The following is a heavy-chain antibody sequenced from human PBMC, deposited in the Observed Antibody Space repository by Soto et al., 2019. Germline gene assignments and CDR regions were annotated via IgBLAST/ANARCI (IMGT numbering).Heavy chain of an antibody. Sequence: ASVKVSCKASGYTFTRCGISWVRQAPGQGLEWMGWINPHNGDTTYIQNLQGRVTMTTDTFTSTAYMELRSLRSDDTAVYYCARDEYGGDSGYYGMDVWGQGTTVTVSS. J-gene: IGHJ6*02. D-gene: IGHD2-21*02. V-gene: IGHV1-18*01. CDR3: ARDEYGGDSGYYGMDV. CDR1: GYTFTRCG. CDR2: INPHNGDT.